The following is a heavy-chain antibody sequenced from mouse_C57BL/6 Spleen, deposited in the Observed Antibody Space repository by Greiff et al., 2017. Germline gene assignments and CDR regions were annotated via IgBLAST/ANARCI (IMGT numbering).Heavy chain of an antibody. V-gene: IGHV1-61*01. CDR1: GYTFTSYW. CDR3: ARGLLGGD. Sequence: QVQLKQPGAELVRPGSSVKLSCKASGYTFTSYWMDWVKQRPGQGLEWIGNIYPSDSETHYNQKFKDKATLTVDKSSSTAYMQLSSLTSEDSAVYYCARGLLGGDWGQGTTLTVSS. D-gene: IGHD2-10*01. CDR2: IYPSDSET. J-gene: IGHJ2*01.